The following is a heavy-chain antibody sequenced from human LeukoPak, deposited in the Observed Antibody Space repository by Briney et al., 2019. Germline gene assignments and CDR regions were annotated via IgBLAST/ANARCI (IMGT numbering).Heavy chain of an antibody. V-gene: IGHV3-30*18. D-gene: IGHD6-13*01. CDR2: ISYDGSNK. J-gene: IGHJ3*02. CDR1: GFIFSSYG. Sequence: PGRSLRLSCAASGFIFSSYGMHWVRQAPGKGLEWVAVISYDGSNKYYADSVKGRFTISRDNSKNTLYLQMNSLRAEDTAVYYCAKGGSSSWFDAFDIWGQGTMVTVSS. CDR3: AKGGSSSWFDAFDI.